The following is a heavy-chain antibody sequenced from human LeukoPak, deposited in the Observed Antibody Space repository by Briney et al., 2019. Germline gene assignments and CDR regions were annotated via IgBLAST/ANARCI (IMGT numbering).Heavy chain of an antibody. D-gene: IGHD2-2*01. CDR3: AREAPAFDY. Sequence: GGSLRLSCAASGFTFSSYGMNWVRQAPGKGLEWVSYISSSSSTITYADSVKGRFTISRDNAENSLYLQMSSLRAEDTAVYYCAREAPAFDYWGQGTLVTVSS. V-gene: IGHV3-48*01. CDR1: GFTFSSYG. CDR2: ISSSSSTI. J-gene: IGHJ4*02.